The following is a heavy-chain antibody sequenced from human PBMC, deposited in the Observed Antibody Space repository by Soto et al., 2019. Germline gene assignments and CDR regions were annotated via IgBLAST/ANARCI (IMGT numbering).Heavy chain of an antibody. J-gene: IGHJ3*02. D-gene: IGHD3-10*01. CDR1: GFTFSTYW. Sequence: EVELVESGGGLVQPGGSLRLSCAASGFTFSTYWMSWVRQAPGKGLEWVANIRQDGSEKYYVDSVKDRFIISRDNAKNSLYLQINSLRVEDTAGYYCARDRGADRFDIWGRGTMVTVSS. CDR2: IRQDGSEK. V-gene: IGHV3-7*01. CDR3: ARDRGADRFDI.